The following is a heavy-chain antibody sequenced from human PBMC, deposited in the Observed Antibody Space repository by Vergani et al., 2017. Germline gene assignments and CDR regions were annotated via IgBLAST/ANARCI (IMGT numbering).Heavy chain of an antibody. CDR3: ARDFGGEWYFDL. V-gene: IGHV4-4*08. Sequence: QLQLQESGARVVKPSETLSLTCSVSGGSIDSFYWSWIRQSPGKGLEWIGYVFRNGNVNYNPSFNFRVAIDTSNNELSLRVTSVTAADTAVYYCARDFGGEWYFDLWGRGATVTVSS. CDR1: GGSIDSFY. J-gene: IGHJ2*01. CDR2: VFRNGNV. D-gene: IGHD4-23*01.